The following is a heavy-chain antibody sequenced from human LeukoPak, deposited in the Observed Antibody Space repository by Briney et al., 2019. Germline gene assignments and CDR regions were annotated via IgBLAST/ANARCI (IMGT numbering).Heavy chain of an antibody. CDR3: AKDSSPLDY. CDR1: GYTFTDYY. CDR2: INPNSGGT. Sequence: ASVKVSCLASGYTFTDYYIHWVRQAPGQGPDWVGWINPNSGGTNYAQRFQGRVTMTRDTSISTAYMKTSRLRSDDTAVYYCAKDSSPLDYWGQGTLVTVSS. J-gene: IGHJ4*02. V-gene: IGHV1-2*02.